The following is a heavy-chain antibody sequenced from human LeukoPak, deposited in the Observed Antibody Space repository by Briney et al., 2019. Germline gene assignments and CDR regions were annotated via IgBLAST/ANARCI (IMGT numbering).Heavy chain of an antibody. CDR3: ARGYCSSTSCYGGSY. D-gene: IGHD2-2*01. V-gene: IGHV7-4-1*02. Sequence: GASVKVSCKASGYTFTSYAMNWVRQAPGQGLEWMGWINTNTGNPTYAQGFTGRFVFSLDTSVSTAYLQISSLKAEDTAVYYCARGYCSSTSCYGGSYWDQGTLVTVSS. J-gene: IGHJ4*02. CDR2: INTNTGNP. CDR1: GYTFTSYA.